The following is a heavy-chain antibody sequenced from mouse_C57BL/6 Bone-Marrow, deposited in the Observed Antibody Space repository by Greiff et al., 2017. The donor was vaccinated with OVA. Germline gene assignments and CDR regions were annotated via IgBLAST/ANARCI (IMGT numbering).Heavy chain of an antibody. V-gene: IGHV1-80*01. J-gene: IGHJ1*03. CDR3: AREVYYYGSSYGYFDV. Sequence: VKLMESGAELVKPGASVKISCKASGYAFSSYWMNWVKQRPGKGLEWIGQIYPGDGDTNYNGKFKGKATLTADKSSSTAYMQLSSLTSEDSAVYFCAREVYYYGSSYGYFDVWGTGTTVTVSS. CDR2: IYPGDGDT. D-gene: IGHD1-1*01. CDR1: GYAFSSYW.